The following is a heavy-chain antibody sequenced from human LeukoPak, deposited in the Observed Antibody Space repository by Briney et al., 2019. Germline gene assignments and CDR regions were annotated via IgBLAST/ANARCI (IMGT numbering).Heavy chain of an antibody. Sequence: GGSLRLSCAASGFTFSVHYMSWIRQAPGKGLEWVSYISSSGSTIYYADSVKGRFTISRDNAKNSLYLQMNSLRAEDTAVYYCARGPAIPEYFQHWGQGTLVTVSS. J-gene: IGHJ1*01. CDR2: ISSSGSTI. CDR1: GFTFSVHY. CDR3: ARGPAIPEYFQH. D-gene: IGHD2-2*01. V-gene: IGHV3-11*04.